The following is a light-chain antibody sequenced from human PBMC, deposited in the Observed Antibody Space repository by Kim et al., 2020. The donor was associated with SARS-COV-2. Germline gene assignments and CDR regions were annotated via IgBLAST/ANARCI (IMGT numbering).Light chain of an antibody. CDR1: PSGSSN. CDR2: GAS. Sequence: VSPRERATLSWRARPSGSSNLSWYPEKTGQAPRLLIYGASTRATGIPARFSGSGSGTEFTLTISSLQSEDFAVYYCQQYNNWSWTFGQGTKVDIK. J-gene: IGKJ1*01. CDR3: QQYNNWSWT. V-gene: IGKV3-15*01.